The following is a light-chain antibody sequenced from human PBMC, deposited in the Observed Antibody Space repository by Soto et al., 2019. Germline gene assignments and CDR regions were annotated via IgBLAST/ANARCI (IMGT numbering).Light chain of an antibody. CDR2: QDS. J-gene: IGLJ1*01. V-gene: IGLV3-1*01. CDR1: KLGDKY. Sequence: SYELTQPPSVSVSPGQTASITCSGDKLGDKYACWYQQKPGQSPVLVIYQDSKRPSGIPERFSGSNSGNTATLTIGGTQAMDEADYYCQAWDSSTHYVFGTGTKVTVL. CDR3: QAWDSSTHYV.